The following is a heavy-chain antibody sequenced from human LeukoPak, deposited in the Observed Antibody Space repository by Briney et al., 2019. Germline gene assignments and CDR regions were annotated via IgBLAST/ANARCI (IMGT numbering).Heavy chain of an antibody. CDR3: ARLDDSNSRRPENDASDV. CDR2: IYSGGDT. D-gene: IGHD3-22*01. V-gene: IGHV3-66*02. CDR1: GSTVKRNY. J-gene: IGHJ3*01. Sequence: SGGSLRLSCAVSGSTVKRNYMSWARQAPGKGLEWVSVIYSGGDTYYADSVKGRFTISRDNSKNTVYLQMDNPRPEDTAVYYCARLDDSNSRRPENDASDVWGQGTTVTVSS.